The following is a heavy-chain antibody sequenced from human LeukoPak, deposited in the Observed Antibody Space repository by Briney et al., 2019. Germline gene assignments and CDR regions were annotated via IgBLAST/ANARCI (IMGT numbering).Heavy chain of an antibody. CDR3: ARDQIEGTSAFDI. D-gene: IGHD2-21*01. J-gene: IGHJ3*02. CDR2: INPSGGST. V-gene: IGHV1-46*01. CDR1: GYTFTSYY. Sequence: ASAKVSCKASGYTFTSYYMHWVRQAPGQGLEWMGIINPSGGSTSYAQKFQGRVTMTRDMSTSTVYMELSSLRSEDTAVYYCARDQIEGTSAFDIWGQGTMVTVSS.